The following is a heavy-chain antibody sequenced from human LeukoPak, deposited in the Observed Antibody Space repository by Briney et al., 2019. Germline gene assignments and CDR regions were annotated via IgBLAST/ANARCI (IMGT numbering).Heavy chain of an antibody. CDR3: ARESWQQLVAYYYGMDV. D-gene: IGHD6-6*01. J-gene: IGHJ6*02. V-gene: IGHV1-2*02. Sequence: ASVKVSCKASGYTFTGYYMHWVRQAPGQGLEWMGWINPNSGGTNYAQKFQGGVTMTRDTSISTAYMELSRLRSDDTAVYYCARESWQQLVAYYYGMDVWGQGTTVTVSS. CDR1: GYTFTGYY. CDR2: INPNSGGT.